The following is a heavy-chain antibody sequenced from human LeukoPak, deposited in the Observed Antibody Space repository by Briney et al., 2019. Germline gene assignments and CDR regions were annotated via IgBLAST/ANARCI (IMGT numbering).Heavy chain of an antibody. V-gene: IGHV3-48*01. CDR1: GFTFSSYS. CDR2: ISSSSSTI. J-gene: IGHJ6*02. D-gene: IGHD2-21*01. CDR3: AKNGGISMWFGMDV. Sequence: GGSLRLSCAASGFTFSSYSMNWVRQAPGKGLEWVSYISSSSSTIYYADSVKGRFTISRDNAKNSLYLQMNSLRAEDTAVYYCAKNGGISMWFGMDVWGQGTTVTVSS.